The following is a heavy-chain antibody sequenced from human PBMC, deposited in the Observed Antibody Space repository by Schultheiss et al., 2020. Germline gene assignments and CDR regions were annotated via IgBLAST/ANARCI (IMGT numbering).Heavy chain of an antibody. D-gene: IGHD5-18*01. Sequence: SETLSLTCAVYGGSFSGYYWSWIRQPPGKGLEWIGEINHSGSTNYNPSLKSRVSISVDTSKNQFSLKLSSVTAADTAVYYCARRDTSDAFDIWGQGTMVTVSS. V-gene: IGHV4-34*01. CDR2: INHSGST. CDR3: ARRDTSDAFDI. J-gene: IGHJ3*02. CDR1: GGSFSGYY.